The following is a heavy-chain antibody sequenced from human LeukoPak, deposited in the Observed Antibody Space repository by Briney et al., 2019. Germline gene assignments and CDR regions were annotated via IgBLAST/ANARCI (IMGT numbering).Heavy chain of an antibody. V-gene: IGHV1-2*04. D-gene: IGHD3-22*01. CDR1: GYTFTSYY. CDR2: INPNSGGT. CDR3: ARNYYDSSGTYAFDI. Sequence: GASVKVSCKAAGYTFTSYYMHWVRQAPGQGLEWMGWINPNSGGTNYAQKFQGWVTMTRDTSISTAYMELSRLRSDDTAVYYCARNYYDSSGTYAFDIWGQRTMVTVSS. J-gene: IGHJ3*02.